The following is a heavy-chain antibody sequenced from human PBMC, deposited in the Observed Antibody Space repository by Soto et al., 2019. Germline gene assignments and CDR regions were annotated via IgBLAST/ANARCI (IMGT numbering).Heavy chain of an antibody. V-gene: IGHV3-7*01. CDR2: IKKDGSEK. Sequence: EVQLVESGGGLVQPGGSLRLSCAASGFTFSSYWMSWVRQAPGKGLEWVANIKKDGSEKYYVDSVKGRFTISRDNAKNALYLQMNSLRAEDTAVYYCAGEGDTAMVIQFDYWGQGTLVTVSS. CDR3: AGEGDTAMVIQFDY. D-gene: IGHD5-18*01. CDR1: GFTFSSYW. J-gene: IGHJ4*02.